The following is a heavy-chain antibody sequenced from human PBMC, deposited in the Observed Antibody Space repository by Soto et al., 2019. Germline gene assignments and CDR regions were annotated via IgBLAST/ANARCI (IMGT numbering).Heavy chain of an antibody. J-gene: IGHJ6*02. Sequence: GGSLRLSCAASGFTSSAYSMDWVRQAPGKGLEWVSSISSSSTYIHYADSVKGRFTISRDNAKNSLYLQMNSLSAEDTAVYYCASQTSGYYYYGMDVWGQGTTVTVSS. V-gene: IGHV3-21*01. CDR3: ASQTSGYYYYGMDV. CDR2: ISSSSTYI. CDR1: GFTSSAYS.